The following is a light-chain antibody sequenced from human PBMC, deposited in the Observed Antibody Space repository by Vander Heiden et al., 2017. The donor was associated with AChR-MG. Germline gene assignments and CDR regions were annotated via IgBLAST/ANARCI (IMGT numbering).Light chain of an antibody. CDR1: QSVLYSSNNKNY. CDR2: WAS. J-gene: IGKJ1*01. CDR3: QQYYSTPRGA. V-gene: IGKV4-1*01. Sequence: IVLTQSPDSLAVSLGERATINCKSSQSVLYSSNNKNYLAWYQQKPGQPPKLLIYWASTRESGVPDRFSGSGSGTDFTLTISSLQAEDVAVYYCQQYYSTPRGAFGQGTKVEIK.